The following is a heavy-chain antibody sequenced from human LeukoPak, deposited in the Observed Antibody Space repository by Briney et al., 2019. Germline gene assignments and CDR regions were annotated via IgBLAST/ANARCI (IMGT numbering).Heavy chain of an antibody. CDR1: GFIFNSHS. D-gene: IGHD6-19*01. V-gene: IGHV3-21*01. CDR2: ISSTSSYI. J-gene: IGHJ6*03. CDR3: ARDSTYSSGWYTRYYYYYYMDV. Sequence: GGSLRLSCAASGFIFNSHSMNWVRQAPGKGLEWVSSISSTSSYIYYADSVKSRFTISRDNAKNSLYLQMNSLRAEDTAVYYCARDSTYSSGWYTRYYYYYYMDVWGKGTTVTISS.